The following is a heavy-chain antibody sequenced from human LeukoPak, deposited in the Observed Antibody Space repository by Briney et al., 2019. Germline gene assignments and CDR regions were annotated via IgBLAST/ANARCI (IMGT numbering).Heavy chain of an antibody. CDR1: GYTFTYYY. CDR3: ARSDSYTWFDP. V-gene: IGHV1-2*02. CDR2: INPDTGDT. Sequence: ASVQVSCKASGYTFTYYYIHWMRQAPGQGLEWMGWINPDTGDTGYAQNFQGRVTLTRDTSISTVYVELSRLRSDDTAVYYCARSDSYTWFDPWGQGTLVTVSS. J-gene: IGHJ5*02. D-gene: IGHD2-15*01.